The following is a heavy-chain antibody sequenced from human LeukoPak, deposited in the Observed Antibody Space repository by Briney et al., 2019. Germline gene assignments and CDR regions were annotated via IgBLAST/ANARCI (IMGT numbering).Heavy chain of an antibody. D-gene: IGHD1-14*01. CDR1: GFSFSTYT. J-gene: IGHJ5*02. V-gene: IGHV4-59*08. CDR3: ASSGRTP. CDR2: IYYSGST. Sequence: GSLRLSCAASGFSFSTYTMSWVRQAPGKGLEWIGSIYYSGSTFYNPSLKSRVTISVDTSKNQFSLKLSSVTAADTAVYYCASSGRTPWGQGTLVTVSS.